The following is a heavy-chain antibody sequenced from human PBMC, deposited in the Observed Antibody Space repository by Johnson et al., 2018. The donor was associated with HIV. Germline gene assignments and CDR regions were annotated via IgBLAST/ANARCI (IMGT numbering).Heavy chain of an antibody. J-gene: IGHJ3*02. Sequence: VQLVESGEGLVKPGGSLRLSCAASGFTFSSYWMHWVRQVPRKGLVWVSRINSDGSDTIYVDSVKGRFTISRDNAKDTLYLRMNNLRAEDTAMYYCARSASKYDAFDIWGQGTVVTVSS. CDR2: INSDGSDT. CDR3: ARSASKYDAFDI. CDR1: GFTFSSYW. V-gene: IGHV3-74*02.